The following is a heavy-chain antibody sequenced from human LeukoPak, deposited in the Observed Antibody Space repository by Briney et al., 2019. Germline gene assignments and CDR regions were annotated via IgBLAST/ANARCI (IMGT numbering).Heavy chain of an antibody. CDR2: ISYDGSNK. CDR1: GFTFSSYG. Sequence: PAKSLRLSCAASGFTFSSYGMHWVRQAPGKGLEWVAVISYDGSNKYYADSVKGRFTISRDNSKNTLYLQMNSLRAEDTAVYYCAKVLGIAAAAGFFDYWGQGTLVTVS. D-gene: IGHD6-13*01. J-gene: IGHJ4*02. CDR3: AKVLGIAAAAGFFDY. V-gene: IGHV3-30*18.